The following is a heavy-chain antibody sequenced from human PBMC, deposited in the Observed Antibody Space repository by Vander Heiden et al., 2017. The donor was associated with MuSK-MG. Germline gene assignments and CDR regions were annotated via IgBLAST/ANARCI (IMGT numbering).Heavy chain of an antibody. CDR3: ARDRSHCSGGSCYHWYFDL. Sequence: EVQLVESGGGLVQPGGSLRLSCAASGFTVSSHYMSWVRQGPGKGLEWVSVIYSGGSTYYADSVKGRFTISRDNSKNTLYLQMNSLRAEDTAVYYCARDRSHCSGGSCYHWYFDLWGRGTLVTVSS. CDR2: IYSGGST. V-gene: IGHV3-66*01. CDR1: GFTVSSHY. J-gene: IGHJ2*01. D-gene: IGHD2-15*01.